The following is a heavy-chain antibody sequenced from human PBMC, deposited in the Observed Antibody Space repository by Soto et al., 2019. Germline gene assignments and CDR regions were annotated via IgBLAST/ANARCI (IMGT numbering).Heavy chain of an antibody. CDR3: ARALHYCSSTSCYGDNWFDP. CDR1: GGSISSGGYY. D-gene: IGHD2-2*01. V-gene: IGHV4-31*03. Sequence: QVQLQESGPGLVKPSQTLSLTCTVSGGSISSGGYYWSWIRQHPGKGLEWIGYIYYSGSTYYNPSLKCRVTISVDTSKNQFSLKLSSVTAADTAVYYCARALHYCSSTSCYGDNWFDPWGQGTLVTVSS. J-gene: IGHJ5*02. CDR2: IYYSGST.